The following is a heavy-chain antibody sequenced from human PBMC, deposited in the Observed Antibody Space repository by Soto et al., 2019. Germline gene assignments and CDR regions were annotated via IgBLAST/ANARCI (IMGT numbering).Heavy chain of an antibody. V-gene: IGHV3-53*01. CDR3: ARTPVGATSSYYYGMDV. Sequence: PGGSLRLSCAASGFTVSSNYMSWVRQAPGKGLEWVSVIYSGGSTYYADSVKGRFTISRDNSKNTLYLQMNSLRAEDTAVYYCARTPVGATSSYYYGMDVWGQGTTVTVSS. CDR1: GFTVSSNY. D-gene: IGHD1-26*01. CDR2: IYSGGST. J-gene: IGHJ6*02.